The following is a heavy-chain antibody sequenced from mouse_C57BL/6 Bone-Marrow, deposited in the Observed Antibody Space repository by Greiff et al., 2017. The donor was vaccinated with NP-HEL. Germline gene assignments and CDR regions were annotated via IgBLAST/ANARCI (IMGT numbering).Heavy chain of an antibody. V-gene: IGHV1-69*01. CDR3: ARRGNYSNSYYFDY. CDR2: IDPSDSYT. J-gene: IGHJ2*01. Sequence: QVQLQQPGAELVMPGASVKLSCKASGYTFTSYWMHWVKQRPGQGLEWIGEIDPSDSYTNYNQKFKGKSTLTVDKSSSTAYMQLSSLTSEDSAVYYCARRGNYSNSYYFDYWGQGTTLTVSS. D-gene: IGHD2-5*01. CDR1: GYTFTSYW.